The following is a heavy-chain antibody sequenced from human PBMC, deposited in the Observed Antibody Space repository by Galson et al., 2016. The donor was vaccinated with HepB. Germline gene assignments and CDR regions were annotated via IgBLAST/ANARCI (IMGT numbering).Heavy chain of an antibody. CDR2: IYPGTSET. J-gene: IGHJ6*02. CDR1: GYNFDYYW. D-gene: IGHD3-22*01. CDR3: AKGSGLAMDV. Sequence: QSGAEVKKPGESLKISCQGSGYNFDYYWIGWVRQMPGKGLEWMGIIYPGTSETNYSPSLQGKVTISVDKSINTAYLQWSGLKASDTAMYYWAKGSGLAMDVWGQGTTVTVSS. V-gene: IGHV5-51*01.